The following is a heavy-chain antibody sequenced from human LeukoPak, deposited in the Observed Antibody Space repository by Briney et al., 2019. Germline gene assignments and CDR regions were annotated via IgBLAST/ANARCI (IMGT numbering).Heavy chain of an antibody. CDR3: ARENVQLERRSPRRWFDP. V-gene: IGHV4-59*12. CDR1: GGSISSYY. D-gene: IGHD1-1*01. CDR2: IYYSGST. J-gene: IGHJ5*02. Sequence: SETLSLTCTVSGGSISSYYWSWIRQPPGKGLEWIGYIYYSGSTYYNPSLKSRVTISVDTSKNQFSLKLSSVTAADTAVYYCARENVQLERRSPRRWFDPWGQGTLVTVSS.